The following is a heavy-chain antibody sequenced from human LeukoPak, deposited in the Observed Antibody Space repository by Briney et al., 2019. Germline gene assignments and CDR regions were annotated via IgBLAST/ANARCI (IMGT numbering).Heavy chain of an antibody. D-gene: IGHD1-26*01. CDR2: ISGSGGST. CDR3: AKFAAPKPRVGATDY. CDR1: GFTFSSYA. Sequence: GGSLRLSCAASGFTFSSYAMSWVRQAPGKGLEWVSAISGSGGSTYYADSVKGRFTISRDNSKNTLYLQMNSLRAEDTAVYYCAKFAAPKPRVGATDYWAREPWSPSPQ. V-gene: IGHV3-23*01. J-gene: IGHJ4*02.